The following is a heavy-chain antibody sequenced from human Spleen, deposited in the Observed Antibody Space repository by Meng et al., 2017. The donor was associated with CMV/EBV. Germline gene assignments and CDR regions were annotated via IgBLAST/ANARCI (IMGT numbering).Heavy chain of an antibody. D-gene: IGHD2-2*01. J-gene: IGHJ5*02. V-gene: IGHV1-69*10. CDR3: AGDLPFLNYQRQPLFDP. CDR1: IFSSYA. CDR2: IIPILDIA. Sequence: IFSSYAINWVRQAPGQGLEWMGVIIPILDIANYAQKFQDRVTITADKSTSTAYMELSSLRSEDTAVYYCAGDLPFLNYQRQPLFDPWGQGTLVTVSS.